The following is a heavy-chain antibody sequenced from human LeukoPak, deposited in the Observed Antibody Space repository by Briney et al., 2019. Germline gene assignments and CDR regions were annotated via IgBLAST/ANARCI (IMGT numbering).Heavy chain of an antibody. D-gene: IGHD4-17*01. Sequence: PGGPLRLSCGASGFPFSSYAMSWVRQAPGKGLEGLSAISGSGGSTYYADSVKGRFTISRDNAKNSLYLQMNSLRAEDTAVYYCASLTVITYSDYWGQGTLVTVSS. CDR3: ASLTVITYSDY. CDR1: GFPFSSYA. CDR2: ISGSGGST. V-gene: IGHV3-23*01. J-gene: IGHJ4*02.